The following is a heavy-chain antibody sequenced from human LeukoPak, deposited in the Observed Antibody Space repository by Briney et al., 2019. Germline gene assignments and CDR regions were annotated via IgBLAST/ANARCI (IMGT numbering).Heavy chain of an antibody. CDR3: AKWGDYDILTGYYDSDY. CDR2: IWYDGSNK. J-gene: IGHJ4*02. Sequence: GGSLRLSCAASGFTFSSYGMHWVRQALGKGLEWVAVIWYDGSNKYYADSVKGRFTISRDNPKNTLYLQMNSLRAEDTAVYYCAKWGDYDILTGYYDSDYWGQGTLVTVSS. CDR1: GFTFSSYG. V-gene: IGHV3-33*06. D-gene: IGHD3-9*01.